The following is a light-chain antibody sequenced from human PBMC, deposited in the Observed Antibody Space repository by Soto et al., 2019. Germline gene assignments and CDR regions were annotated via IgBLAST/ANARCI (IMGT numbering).Light chain of an antibody. CDR1: SSDAGGYKY. V-gene: IGLV2-14*01. J-gene: IGLJ2*01. Sequence: QSALTQLASVSGSPGQSITISCTGTSSDAGGYKYVSWYQQHPGQAPKLMIYEVTNRPSGVSHRFSGSVSGNTASLTISGLQAEDEADYYCSSYTGSSTVVFGGGTQLTVL. CDR3: SSYTGSSTVV. CDR2: EVT.